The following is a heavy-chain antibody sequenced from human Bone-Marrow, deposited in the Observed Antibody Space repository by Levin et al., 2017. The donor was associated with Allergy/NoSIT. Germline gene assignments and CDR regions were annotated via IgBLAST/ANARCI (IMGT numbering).Heavy chain of an antibody. D-gene: IGHD3-9*01. J-gene: IGHJ4*02. Sequence: AGGSLRLSCAASGFSFSAYAMSWVRQAPGKGLEWLSSISDSGDNVYNADSVKGRFSISRDNSKNMVYLQMNNVRVEDTAIYYCAKGGPFKYDILTATDFWGQGTLVSVTS. CDR3: AKGGPFKYDILTATDF. V-gene: IGHV3-23*01. CDR2: ISDSGDNV. CDR1: GFSFSAYA.